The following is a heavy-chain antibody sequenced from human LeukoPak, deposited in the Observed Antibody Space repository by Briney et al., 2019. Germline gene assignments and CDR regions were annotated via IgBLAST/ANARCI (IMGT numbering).Heavy chain of an antibody. Sequence: PSETLSLTCTVSGGSISSSSYYWGWIRQPPGKGLEWIGSIYYSGSTYYNPSLKSRVTISVDTSKNQFSLKLSSVTAADTAVYCCARQAPTSSSWYVAAQRGRYYFDYWGQGTLVTVSS. CDR3: ARQAPTSSSWYVAAQRGRYYFDY. V-gene: IGHV4-39*01. CDR1: GGSISSSSYY. J-gene: IGHJ4*02. D-gene: IGHD6-13*01. CDR2: IYYSGST.